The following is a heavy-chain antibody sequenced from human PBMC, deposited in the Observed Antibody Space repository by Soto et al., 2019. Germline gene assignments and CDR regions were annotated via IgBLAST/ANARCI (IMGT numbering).Heavy chain of an antibody. CDR2: ILSNFNT. CDR3: ARRVNGYFDY. CDR1: GFSFRDYT. D-gene: IGHD2-8*01. V-gene: IGHV3-23*05. Sequence: EVQLLDSGGGLVQPGGSMTLSCAASGFSFRDYTMSWVRQAPGKVLDCISVILSNFNTYYTDSVRGRFTISRDTSKNTLYLEMTSLRSEDTAIYYFARRVNGYFDYWGQGALVTGSS. J-gene: IGHJ4*02.